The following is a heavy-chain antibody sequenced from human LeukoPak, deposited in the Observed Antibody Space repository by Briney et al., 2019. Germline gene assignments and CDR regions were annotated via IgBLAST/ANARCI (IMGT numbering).Heavy chain of an antibody. D-gene: IGHD4-11*01. V-gene: IGHV1-18*01. Sequence: ASVKVSCKASGYTFTSYGISWVRQAPGQGLEWMGWISAYNGNTNYAQKLQGRVTMTTDTSTSTAYMELRSLGSDDTAVYYCARVPYSTTNRGMDVWGQGTTVTVSS. CDR1: GYTFTSYG. CDR3: ARVPYSTTNRGMDV. CDR2: ISAYNGNT. J-gene: IGHJ6*02.